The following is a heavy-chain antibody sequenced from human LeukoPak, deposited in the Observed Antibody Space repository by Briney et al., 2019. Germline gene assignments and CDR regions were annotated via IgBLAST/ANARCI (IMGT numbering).Heavy chain of an antibody. J-gene: IGHJ4*02. CDR3: AKDHGSGWFPDY. V-gene: IGHV3-30*18. D-gene: IGHD6-19*01. CDR2: ISYDGSNR. CDR1: GFTFSSYG. Sequence: GGSLRLSCVASGFTFSSYGMQWVRQAPGKGLEWVALISYDGSNRNYADSVKGRFTISRDNSKNTLYLQMNRPRAEDTAVYYCAKDHGSGWFPDYWGQGTLVTVSS.